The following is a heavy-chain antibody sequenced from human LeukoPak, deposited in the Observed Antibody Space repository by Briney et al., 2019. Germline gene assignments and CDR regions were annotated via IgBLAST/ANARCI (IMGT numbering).Heavy chain of an antibody. V-gene: IGHV3-21*04. CDR3: AKSIMVAASVDAFDI. Sequence: PGGSLRLSCAASGFTFSIYSMNWVRQAPGKGLEWVSSISSSSSYIYYADSVKGRFAISRDKAKNSLYLQMNSLRAEDTAVYYCAKSIMVAASVDAFDIWGQGKMVTVSS. CDR1: GFTFSIYS. J-gene: IGHJ3*02. CDR2: ISSSSSYI. D-gene: IGHD2-15*01.